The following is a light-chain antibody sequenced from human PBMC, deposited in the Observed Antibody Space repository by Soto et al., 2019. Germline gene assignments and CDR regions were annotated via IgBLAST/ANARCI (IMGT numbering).Light chain of an antibody. CDR3: QQRSNWPLVT. V-gene: IGKV3-11*01. CDR1: QSVSTY. Sequence: EIVLTQSPATLSLSPGERATLSCRASQSVSTYLAWYQQRPGQPPRLLIYDASSRATGIPARFSGSGSGTDFTLTISRLETEDFAVYYCQQRSNWPLVTFGPGTRVDV. J-gene: IGKJ3*01. CDR2: DAS.